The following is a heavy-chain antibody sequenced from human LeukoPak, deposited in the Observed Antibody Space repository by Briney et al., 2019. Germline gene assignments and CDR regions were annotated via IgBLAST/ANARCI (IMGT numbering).Heavy chain of an antibody. CDR1: GYSFTNYW. V-gene: IGHV5-51*01. Sequence: ASVKVSCKASGYSFTNYWIGWVRQMPGKGLEWMGIIYPGDSATTYSPSFQGQITISADKSISTAYLQWSSLKASDTAIYYCALHPAQGSGSLDYWGQGTLVTVSS. J-gene: IGHJ4*02. CDR2: IYPGDSAT. CDR3: ALHPAQGSGSLDY. D-gene: IGHD3-10*01.